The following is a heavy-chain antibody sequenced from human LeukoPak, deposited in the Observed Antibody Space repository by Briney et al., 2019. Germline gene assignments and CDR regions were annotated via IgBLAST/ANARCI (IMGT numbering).Heavy chain of an antibody. V-gene: IGHV3-30*03. J-gene: IGHJ3*02. CDR2: ISYDGSNK. D-gene: IGHD3-22*01. CDR3: ARGPPEDSSGYSRGFDDI. Sequence: GGSLRLSCAASGFTFSSYGMHWVRQAPGKGLEWVAVISYDGSNKYYADSVKGRFTISRDNSKNTLYLQMNSLRAEDTAVYYCARGPPEDSSGYSRGFDDIWGQGTMVTVSS. CDR1: GFTFSSYG.